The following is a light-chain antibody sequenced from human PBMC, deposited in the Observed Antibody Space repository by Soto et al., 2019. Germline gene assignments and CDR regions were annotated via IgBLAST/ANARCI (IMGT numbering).Light chain of an antibody. Sequence: EIVLTQSPASLSLSPGERATLFCGASQNIPSIYLAWYQVKPGLAPRLLIYDTSIRATGIPDRFTGSGSGTDFTLTITRLDLEDFAVYYCQQYDTSLTFGGGTKVDIK. V-gene: IGKV3D-20*01. J-gene: IGKJ4*01. CDR1: QNIPSIY. CDR3: QQYDTSLT. CDR2: DTS.